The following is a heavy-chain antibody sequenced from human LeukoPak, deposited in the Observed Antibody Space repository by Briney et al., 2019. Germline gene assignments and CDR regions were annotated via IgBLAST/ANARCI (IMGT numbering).Heavy chain of an antibody. D-gene: IGHD3-10*01. J-gene: IGHJ4*02. CDR2: INAESGET. CDR3: ARDWELRWSQGAFDY. V-gene: IGHV1-2*02. Sequence: ASVTVSCKAPGYTFSGHYMHWIRQAPGQGLEWMGWINAESGETKYAQKFQGRVTMTRDTSISTAYMELRGRRFDDTAVYYCARDWELRWSQGAFDYWGQGTLVTVSS. CDR1: GYTFSGHY.